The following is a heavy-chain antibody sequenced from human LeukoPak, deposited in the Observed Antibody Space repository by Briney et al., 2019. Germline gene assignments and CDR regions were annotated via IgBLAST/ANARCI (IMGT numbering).Heavy chain of an antibody. CDR3: AKAMVREYYYVMDV. D-gene: IGHD3-10*01. J-gene: IGHJ6*02. CDR2: ISWNCGSI. Sequence: PGRSLRLSCAATGFTFVVYALHWVRQAPGKGLEWVSGISWNCGSIGYADAMKGRFIISRVNAKNFLYLQMNSLRAEDTAWYYCAKAMVREYYYVMDVWGQGTTVTVSS. CDR1: GFTFVVYA. V-gene: IGHV3-9*01.